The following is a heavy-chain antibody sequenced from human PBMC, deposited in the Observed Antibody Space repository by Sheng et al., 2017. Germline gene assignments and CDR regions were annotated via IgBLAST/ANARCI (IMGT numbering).Heavy chain of an antibody. CDR1: GGSISSYY. V-gene: IGHV4-59*01. CDR3: ARQGAARNHDAFDI. J-gene: IGHJ3*02. Sequence: QVQLQESGPGLVKPSETLSLTCTVSGGSISSYYWSWIRQPPGKGLEWIGYIYYSGSTNYNPSLKSRVTISVDTSKNQFSLKLSSVTAADTAVYYCARQGAARNHDAFDIWGQGTSGHRLF. CDR2: IYYSGST. D-gene: IGHD6-6*01.